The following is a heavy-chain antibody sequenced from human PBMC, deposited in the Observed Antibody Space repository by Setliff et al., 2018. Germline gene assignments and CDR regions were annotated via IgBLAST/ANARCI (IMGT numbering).Heavy chain of an antibody. D-gene: IGHD3-22*01. J-gene: IGHJ4*02. CDR1: GYSISSGYY. Sequence: KASETLSLTCAVSGYSISSGYYWGWIRQPPGKGLEWIGSIYHSGSTYYNPSLKSRVTISVDTSKNQFSLKLSSVTAADTAVYYCARGETYYYDSSGYEGKYYFDYWGQGTLVTVSS. CDR3: ARGETYYYDSSGYEGKYYFDY. V-gene: IGHV4-38-2*01. CDR2: IYHSGST.